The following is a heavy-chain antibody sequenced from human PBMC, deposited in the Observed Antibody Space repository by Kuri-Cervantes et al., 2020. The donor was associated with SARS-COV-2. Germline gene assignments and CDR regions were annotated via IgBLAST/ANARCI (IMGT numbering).Heavy chain of an antibody. V-gene: IGHV3-21*01. D-gene: IGHD2-15*01. J-gene: IGHJ4*02. CDR3: ARAGVVVVAAVYYFDY. CDR1: GFTFDDYA. CDR2: ISSSSSYI. Sequence: GESLKISCAASGFTFDDYAMHWVRQAPGKGLEWVSSISSSSSYIYYADSVKGRFTISRDNAKNSLYLQMNSLRAEDTAVYYCARAGVVVVAAVYYFDYWGQGTLVTVSS.